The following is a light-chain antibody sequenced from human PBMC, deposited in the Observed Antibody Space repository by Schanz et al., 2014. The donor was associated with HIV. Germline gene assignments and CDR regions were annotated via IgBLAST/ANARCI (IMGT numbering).Light chain of an antibody. CDR3: CSHAGSSTWV. CDR2: EVN. Sequence: QSALTQPPSASGSLGQSITISCTGTNSDVGSFNLVSWYQQHPGKAPKLLIYEVNKRPSGVPNRFSGSKSGNTASLTISGLQAEDEADYYCCSHAGSSTWVFGGGTKLTVL. CDR1: NSDVGSFNL. V-gene: IGLV2-23*02. J-gene: IGLJ2*01.